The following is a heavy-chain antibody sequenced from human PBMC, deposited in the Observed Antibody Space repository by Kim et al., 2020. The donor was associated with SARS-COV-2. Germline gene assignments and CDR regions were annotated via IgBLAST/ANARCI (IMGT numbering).Heavy chain of an antibody. Sequence: TYYADAVKGRFTISRDNSKDTLYLQLNSLRVEDTAVYYCAKRGSSWSFDYWGHGTLVTVSS. D-gene: IGHD6-13*01. CDR3: AKRGSSWSFDY. CDR2: T. J-gene: IGHJ4*01. V-gene: IGHV3-23*01.